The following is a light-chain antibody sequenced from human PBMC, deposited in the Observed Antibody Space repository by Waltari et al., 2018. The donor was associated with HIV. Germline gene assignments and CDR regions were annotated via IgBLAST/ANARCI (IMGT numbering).Light chain of an antibody. CDR3: HQYYSAPWT. CDR1: QSVLYSPDNKNY. Sequence: DIVMTQSPDSLAVSLGETATINCKSSQSVLYSPDNKNYLAWSQQKPGQPPKLLIYGASTRESGVPDRFSGSGSGTDFTLTISSLQAEDVAVYYCHQYYSAPWTFGQGTKVEI. CDR2: GAS. J-gene: IGKJ1*01. V-gene: IGKV4-1*01.